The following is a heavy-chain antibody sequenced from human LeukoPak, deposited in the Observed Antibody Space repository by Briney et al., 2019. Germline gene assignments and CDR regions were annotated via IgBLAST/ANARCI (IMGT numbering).Heavy chain of an antibody. Sequence: ASVKVSCKPSGYTFTPYYMHWVRQAPGQGLEWMGWINPHSGGTNFAQKFQGRVTMTRDTSITTAHMELSRLTSDDTAMYYCAREIPCSSSSCLDYWGQGTLVTVSS. CDR3: AREIPCSSSSCLDY. CDR1: GYTFTPYY. J-gene: IGHJ4*02. V-gene: IGHV1-2*02. CDR2: INPHSGGT. D-gene: IGHD2-2*01.